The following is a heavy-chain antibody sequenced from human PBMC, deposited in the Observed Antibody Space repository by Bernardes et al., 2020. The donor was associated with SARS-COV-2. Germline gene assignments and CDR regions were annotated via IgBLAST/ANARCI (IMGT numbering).Heavy chain of an antibody. J-gene: IGHJ4*02. V-gene: IGHV3-7*03. CDR2: IRQDGSDK. CDR3: ARDTRWGVAHHFDY. D-gene: IGHD2-8*01. Sequence: GGYLRVSCAASGFTFSSYWMSWVRQAPGKGLEWVANIRQDGSDKYYVDSVKGRFTISRDNAKNSLYLQMNSLRAEDTAVYYCARDTRWGVAHHFDYWGQGTLVTVSS. CDR1: GFTFSSYW.